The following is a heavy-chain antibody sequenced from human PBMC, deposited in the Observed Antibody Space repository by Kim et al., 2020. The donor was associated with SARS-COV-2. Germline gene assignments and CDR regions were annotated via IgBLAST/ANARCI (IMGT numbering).Heavy chain of an antibody. D-gene: IGHD3-3*01. J-gene: IGHJ6*02. CDR2: ISGSGGST. CDR3: AKGDDFGVVISYYYYGVDV. V-gene: IGHV3-23*01. Sequence: GGSLRLSCAASGFTFSSYAMSWVRQAPGKGLEWVSAISGSGGSTYYADSVKGRFTISRDNSKNTLYLQMNSLRAEDTAVYYCAKGDDFGVVISYYYYGVDVWGQGTTVTVSS. CDR1: GFTFSSYA.